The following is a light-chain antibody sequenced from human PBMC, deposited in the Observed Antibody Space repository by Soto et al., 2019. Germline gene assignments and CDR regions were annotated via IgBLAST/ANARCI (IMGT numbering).Light chain of an antibody. CDR2: GAS. Sequence: EIVLTQSPATLSLSAGNKATLSCRASQTVYSNYLAWYQQKPGQAPRLLVYGASDRAAGVPSRFSGSGSGTDFTLTISSLEPEDFAVYYCQQYGSSPPITFGGGTKVEIK. CDR1: QTVYSNY. V-gene: IGKV3-20*01. CDR3: QQYGSSPPIT. J-gene: IGKJ4*01.